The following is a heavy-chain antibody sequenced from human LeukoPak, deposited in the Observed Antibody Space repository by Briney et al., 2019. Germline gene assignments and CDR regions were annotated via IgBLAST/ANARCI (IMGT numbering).Heavy chain of an antibody. V-gene: IGHV1-46*01. CDR3: AAAAEYYDILTGSEDNWFDP. CDR1: GYTFTSYY. CDR2: INPSGGST. J-gene: IGHJ5*02. Sequence: ASVKVSCKASGYTFTSYYMHWVRQAPGQGLEWMGIINPSGGSTSYAQKFQGRVTMTRDMSTSTAYMELSSLRSEDTAVYYCAAAAEYYDILTGSEDNWFDPWGQGTLVTVSS. D-gene: IGHD3-9*01.